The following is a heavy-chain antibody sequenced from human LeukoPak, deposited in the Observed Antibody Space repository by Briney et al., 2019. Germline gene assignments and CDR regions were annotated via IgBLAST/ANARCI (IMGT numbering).Heavy chain of an antibody. V-gene: IGHV1-8*01. Sequence: ASVKVSCKASGYTFTSYDINWVRQATGQGLEWMGWMNPNSGNTGYAQKFQGRVTMTRDTSISTAYMELSRLRSDDTAVYYCARAPRREPVVYFDYWGQGTLVTVSS. D-gene: IGHD4-23*01. J-gene: IGHJ4*02. CDR3: ARAPRREPVVYFDY. CDR1: GYTFTSYD. CDR2: MNPNSGNT.